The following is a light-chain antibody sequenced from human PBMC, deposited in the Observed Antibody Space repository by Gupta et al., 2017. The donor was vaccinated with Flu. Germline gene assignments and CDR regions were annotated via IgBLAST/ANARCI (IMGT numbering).Light chain of an antibody. CDR1: LVVNDN. J-gene: IGKJ1*01. Sequence: ETVMTQSPATLSVSPGERATLSCRTSLVVNDNVAWYQVKPGQAPRLLIYDASTRATGIPEKFSGSGSGTEFTLAITSLRSEDSAVYYCQQYNNWPQWTFGQGTTVEIK. CDR3: QQYNNWPQWT. V-gene: IGKV3-15*01. CDR2: DAS.